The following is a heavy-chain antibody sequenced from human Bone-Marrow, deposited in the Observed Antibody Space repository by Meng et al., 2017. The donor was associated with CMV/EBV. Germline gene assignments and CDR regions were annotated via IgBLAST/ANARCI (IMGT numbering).Heavy chain of an antibody. CDR3: AAGGYSGYDSWFDP. J-gene: IGHJ5*02. CDR2: IYYSGST. D-gene: IGHD5-12*01. Sequence: SGGSISSGGYSWSWIRQHPGKGLEWIGYIYYSGSTYYNPSLKSRVTISVDASKNQFSLKLSSVTAADTAVYYCAAGGYSGYDSWFDPWGQGTLVTVSS. CDR1: GGSISSGGYS. V-gene: IGHV4-31*02.